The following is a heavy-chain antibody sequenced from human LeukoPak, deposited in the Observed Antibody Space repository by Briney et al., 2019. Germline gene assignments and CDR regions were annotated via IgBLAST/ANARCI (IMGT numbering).Heavy chain of an antibody. D-gene: IGHD3-3*01. J-gene: IGHJ4*02. CDR3: ARGEYYDFWSGYFDY. Sequence: GGSLRLSCAASGFTFSSYAMSWVRQAPGKGLEWVSGISGSGGSTYYADSVKGRLTISRDNSKDTLYLQMNSLRAEDTAVYYCARGEYYDFWSGYFDYWGQGTLVTVSS. CDR1: GFTFSSYA. V-gene: IGHV3-23*01. CDR2: ISGSGGST.